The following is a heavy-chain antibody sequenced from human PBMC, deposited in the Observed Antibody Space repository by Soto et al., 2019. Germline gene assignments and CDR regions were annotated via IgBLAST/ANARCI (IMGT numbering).Heavy chain of an antibody. V-gene: IGHV1-18*01. J-gene: IGHJ4*02. CDR3: DRYDRMSPAGY. CDR1: GYTFTSYG. Sequence: QVQLLQSGAEVKKPGASVKVSCKASGYTFTSYGISWVRQAPGQGLEWMGWISAYNGNPNYAQKLQGRDTMTTDTSTSTAYMALRSVRSDDTAVYYGDRYDRMSPAGYGGQGTLFTVSS. CDR2: ISAYNGNP. D-gene: IGHD1-1*01.